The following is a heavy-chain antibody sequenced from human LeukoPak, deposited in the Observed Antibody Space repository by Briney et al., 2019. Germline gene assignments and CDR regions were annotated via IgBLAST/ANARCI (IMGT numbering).Heavy chain of an antibody. Sequence: GESLKISCKGSGYRFTSYWIGWVRQMPGKGLEWMGIIYPGDSDTRYSPSFQGQVTISADKSTNTAYLQWSSLKASDTAMYYCARQGRYCSSTSCYLAYWGQGTLVTVSS. CDR3: ARQGRYCSSTSCYLAY. D-gene: IGHD2-2*01. CDR2: IYPGDSDT. V-gene: IGHV5-51*01. J-gene: IGHJ4*02. CDR1: GYRFTSYW.